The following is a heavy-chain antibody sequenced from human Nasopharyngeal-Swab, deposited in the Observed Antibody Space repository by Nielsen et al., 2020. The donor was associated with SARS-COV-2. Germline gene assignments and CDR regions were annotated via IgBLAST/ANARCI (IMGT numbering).Heavy chain of an antibody. D-gene: IGHD6-19*01. CDR3: AREEIAVAATWWFDP. J-gene: IGHJ5*02. Sequence: ASVKASCKASGYTFTSYDINWVRQATGQGLEWVGWMNPNSGNTGYAQKFQGRVTMTRNTSISTAYMELSSLRSEDTAVYYCAREEIAVAATWWFDPWGQGTLVTVSS. CDR1: GYTFTSYD. V-gene: IGHV1-8*01. CDR2: MNPNSGNT.